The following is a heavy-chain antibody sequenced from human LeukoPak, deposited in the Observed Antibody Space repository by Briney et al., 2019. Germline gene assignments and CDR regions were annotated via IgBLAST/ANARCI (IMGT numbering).Heavy chain of an antibody. J-gene: IGHJ6*03. Sequence: PSETLSLTCFVSGSSISSYYWSWIRQPPGKGLEWIGYIYYRGNTNYNPSLKSRVTISLDTSKNQFSLRLSSVTAADTAVYHCARGIYDRGGFSYYYYHMNVWGKGTTVTVSS. CDR2: IYYRGNT. CDR1: GSSISSYY. V-gene: IGHV4-59*01. CDR3: ARGIYDRGGFSYYYYHMNV. D-gene: IGHD3-22*01.